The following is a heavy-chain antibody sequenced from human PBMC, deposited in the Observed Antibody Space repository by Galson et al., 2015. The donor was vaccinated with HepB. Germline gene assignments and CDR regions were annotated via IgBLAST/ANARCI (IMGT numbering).Heavy chain of an antibody. D-gene: IGHD6-19*01. J-gene: IGHJ4*02. V-gene: IGHV1-18*01. Sequence: SVKVSCKASGYTFNHHGISWVRQAPGQGLERMGWISAYNGDTNYQQKLQGRVTMTTDTSTSTAYMELRSLRSDDTAVYYCARDPSNTSGRWVYLDYWGQGTLVTVSS. CDR1: GYTFNHHG. CDR2: ISAYNGDT. CDR3: ARDPSNTSGRWVYLDY.